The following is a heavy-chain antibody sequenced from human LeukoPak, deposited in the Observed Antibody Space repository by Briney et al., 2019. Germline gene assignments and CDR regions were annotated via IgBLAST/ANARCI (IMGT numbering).Heavy chain of an antibody. J-gene: IGHJ4*02. V-gene: IGHV3-7*01. CDR2: IKQDGSEK. CDR3: ARDHYDGVGGFDS. Sequence: PGGSLRLSCAASGFSFSSYWMSWVRQAPGKGLEWVATIKQDGSEKYYVDSVKGRFTISRDNAKNSPYLQVNSLRAEDTAVYYCARDHYDGVGGFDSWGQGTLVTVSS. CDR1: GFSFSSYW. D-gene: IGHD3-22*01.